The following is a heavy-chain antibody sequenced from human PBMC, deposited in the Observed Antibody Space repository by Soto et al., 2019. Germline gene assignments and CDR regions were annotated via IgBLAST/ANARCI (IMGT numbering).Heavy chain of an antibody. D-gene: IGHD3-9*01. Sequence: RASVKVSCKASGFTIRSYGITWVRQAPGQGFEWMGRISPKSGGTNYAQKFQGRVSMTWDTSLKTAYMELSSLMSEDTAVYYCARPPGYISDWYYFDLWGQGTQVTVSS. CDR2: ISPKSGGT. J-gene: IGHJ4*02. CDR3: ARPPGYISDWYYFDL. V-gene: IGHV1-2*02. CDR1: GFTIRSYG.